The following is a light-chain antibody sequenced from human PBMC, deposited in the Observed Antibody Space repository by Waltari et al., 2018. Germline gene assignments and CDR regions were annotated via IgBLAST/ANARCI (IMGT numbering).Light chain of an antibody. CDR2: KAS. V-gene: IGKV1-39*01. Sequence: DLQMTQSPSSLSASVGDRVTITCRASENVNNYLNWYQQKPGKAPKLLIYKASTLQSGVPSRFSGSGSGTDYTFTISSLQSEDVATYYCQHNYGTPFTFGPGTKLDIK. J-gene: IGKJ3*01. CDR3: QHNYGTPFT. CDR1: ENVNNY.